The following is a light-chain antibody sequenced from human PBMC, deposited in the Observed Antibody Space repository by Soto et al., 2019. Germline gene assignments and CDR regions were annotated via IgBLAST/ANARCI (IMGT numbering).Light chain of an antibody. J-gene: IGKJ4*01. CDR1: QSVSIY. Sequence: EIVMTQSPATLSVSPGERVTLSCRASQSVSIYLAWYQQRPGQAPRPLIYGASTWATGIPARFSASGSGTEFTLTINSLQSEDFAVYYCQQYNYWPLTCGGGTRVEI. CDR3: QQYNYWPLT. CDR2: GAS. V-gene: IGKV3-15*01.